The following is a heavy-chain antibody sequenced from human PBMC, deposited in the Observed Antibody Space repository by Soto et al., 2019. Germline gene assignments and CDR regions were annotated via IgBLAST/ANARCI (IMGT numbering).Heavy chain of an antibody. D-gene: IGHD3-10*01. Sequence: GESLKISCKGSGYSFTSYWIGWVRQMPGKGLEWMGIIYPGDSDTRYSPSFQGQVTISADKSISTAYLQWSSLKASDTAMYYCARSNVLLWFGELLDPVGFFDYWGQGTLVTVSS. CDR2: IYPGDSDT. V-gene: IGHV5-51*01. J-gene: IGHJ4*02. CDR1: GYSFTSYW. CDR3: ARSNVLLWFGELLDPVGFFDY.